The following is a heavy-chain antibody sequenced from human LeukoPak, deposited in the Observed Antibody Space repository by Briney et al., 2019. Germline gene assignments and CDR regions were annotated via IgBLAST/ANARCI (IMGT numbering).Heavy chain of an antibody. CDR1: GGSISSYY. V-gene: IGHV4-59*06. D-gene: IGHD4-11*01. J-gene: IGHJ5*02. Sequence: SETLSLTCTVSGGSISSYYWSWIRQPPGKGLEWIGYIYYSGSTYYNPSLKSRVTISVDTSKNQFSLKLSSVTAADTAVYYCARGIHTVTSFWVGTENWFGPWGQGTLVTVSS. CDR2: IYYSGST. CDR3: ARGIHTVTSFWVGTENWFGP.